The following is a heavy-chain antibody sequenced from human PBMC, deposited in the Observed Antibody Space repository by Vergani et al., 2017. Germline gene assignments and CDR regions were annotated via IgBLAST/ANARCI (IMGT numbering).Heavy chain of an antibody. CDR1: GFSITRSYY. CDR3: ARHKTVITTTVEY. D-gene: IGHD1-1*01. CDR2: VYHSGNR. V-gene: IGHV4-38-2*01. J-gene: IGHJ4*02. Sequence: QVRLQESGPGLVKPSETLTLTCDVSGFSITRSYYCGWIRQPPGKGLEWIGAVYHSGNRSFNPPLTSRVNMSVDTSKNQFSLGLNSVTAADTAVYYCARHKTVITTTVEYWGQGIQVTVSS.